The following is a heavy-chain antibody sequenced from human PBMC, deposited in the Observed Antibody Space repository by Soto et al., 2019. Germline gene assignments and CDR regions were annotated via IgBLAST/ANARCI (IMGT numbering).Heavy chain of an antibody. CDR2: IKTETEGGTT. D-gene: IGHD3-10*01. Sequence: EVQLVESGGGLVQPGGSLRLSCAASGFSFNNAWMSWVRQAPGKGLEWVGRIKTETEGGTTNFAAPVKGRFTISRDDSKNMVYLQMDSLRSDDTAVYFCSTGGGHWGQGTLVTVSS. J-gene: IGHJ4*02. CDR1: GFSFNNAW. CDR3: STGGGH. V-gene: IGHV3-15*06.